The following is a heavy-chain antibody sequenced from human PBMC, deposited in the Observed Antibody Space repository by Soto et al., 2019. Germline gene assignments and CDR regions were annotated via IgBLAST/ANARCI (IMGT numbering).Heavy chain of an antibody. CDR1: GFIFTNFW. Sequence: GGSLRLSCEASGFIFTNFWMHWVRQVPGRGLVWVSRIDTSGSSTSYADSVKGRFTISRDNAKNTVSLQMNSLRAEDTGVYYCAKDSWYFDLWSQGSLVTVSS. J-gene: IGHJ4*02. CDR2: IDTSGSST. V-gene: IGHV3-74*01. D-gene: IGHD6-13*01. CDR3: AKDSWYFDL.